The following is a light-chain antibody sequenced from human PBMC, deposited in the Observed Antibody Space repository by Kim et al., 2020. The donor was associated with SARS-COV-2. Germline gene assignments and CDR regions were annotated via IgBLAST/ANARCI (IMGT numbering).Light chain of an antibody. CDR1: SLRSYY. V-gene: IGLV3-19*01. J-gene: IGLJ2*01. CDR3: NSRDSNDNVV. CDR2: GKN. Sequence: VALGQTVRITCQGDSLRSYYATWYHQKLVQAPILVIYGKNYRPSGIPDRFSGSSSGNTASLTITGTQAGDEADYYCNSRDSNDNVVFGGGTQLTVL.